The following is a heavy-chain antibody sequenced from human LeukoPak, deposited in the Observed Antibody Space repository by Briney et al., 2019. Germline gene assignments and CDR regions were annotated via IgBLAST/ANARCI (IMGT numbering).Heavy chain of an antibody. J-gene: IGHJ4*02. D-gene: IGHD5-12*01. CDR1: GFTFTNAW. CDR2: IRNKADGGTT. V-gene: IGHV3-15*01. CDR3: TTVPPSGYVSDY. Sequence: GGSLRLSCAASGFTFTNAWMRWVRQAPVKGLEWVGRIRNKADGGTTDYAAPVKGRFTISRDDSKNTLYLQMNSLKTEDTGVYYCTTVPPSGYVSDYWGQGTLVTVSS.